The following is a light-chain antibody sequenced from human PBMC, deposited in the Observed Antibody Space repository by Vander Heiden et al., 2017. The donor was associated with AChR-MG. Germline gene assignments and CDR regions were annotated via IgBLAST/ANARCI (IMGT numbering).Light chain of an antibody. CDR3: ATWDDSLNGPV. Sequence: QSVLTHPPSASGTPGQRVTLSCSGSSSHIGSNTVNWDQQLPGTAPKLLMYSNNQRPSGVPDRFSGSKSGTSASLAISGLQSEDEADYYCATWDDSLNGPVFGGGTKLTVL. CDR1: SSHIGSNT. CDR2: SNN. V-gene: IGLV1-44*01. J-gene: IGLJ3*02.